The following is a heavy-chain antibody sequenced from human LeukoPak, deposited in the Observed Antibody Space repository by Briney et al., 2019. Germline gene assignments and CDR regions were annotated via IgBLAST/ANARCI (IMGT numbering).Heavy chain of an antibody. CDR1: GFTFDDYA. CDR2: ISWNSGSI. V-gene: IGHV3-9*01. D-gene: IGHD2-2*01. J-gene: IGHJ3*02. Sequence: GGSLRLSCAASGFTFDDYAMHWVRQAPGKGLEWVSGISWNSGSIGYADSVKGRFTIPRDNAKNSLYLQMNSLRAEDTALYYCAKAHCSSTSCYPDIWGQGTMVTVSS. CDR3: AKAHCSSTSCYPDI.